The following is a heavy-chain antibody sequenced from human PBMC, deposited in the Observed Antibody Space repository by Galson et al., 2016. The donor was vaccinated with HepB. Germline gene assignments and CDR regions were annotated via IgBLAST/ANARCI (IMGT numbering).Heavy chain of an antibody. CDR2: TSGRGDST. V-gene: IGHV3-11*01. CDR1: GFTFSDYY. Sequence: SLRLSCAASGFTFSDYYMGWIRQVPGKGLEWLSYTSGRGDSTYFADSVKDRFTISRDNAKNSLYLQMNSLSAEDTAVYYCARERMGVAARDAFDIWGQGTMVSVSS. D-gene: IGHD6-6*01. CDR3: ARERMGVAARDAFDI. J-gene: IGHJ3*02.